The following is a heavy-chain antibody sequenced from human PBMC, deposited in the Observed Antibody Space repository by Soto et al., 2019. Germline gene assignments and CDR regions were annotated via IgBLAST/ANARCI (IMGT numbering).Heavy chain of an antibody. J-gene: IGHJ3*02. V-gene: IGHV4-34*01. CDR1: GGSFSGYY. D-gene: IGHD3-10*01. Sequence: SETLSLTCAVYGGSFSGYYWSWIRQPPGKGLEWIGEINHSGSTNYNPSLKSRVTISVDTSKNQFSLKLSSVTAADTAVYYCARPAVRWFGELSGGSSAFDIWGQGTMVTVSS. CDR3: ARPAVRWFGELSGGSSAFDI. CDR2: INHSGST.